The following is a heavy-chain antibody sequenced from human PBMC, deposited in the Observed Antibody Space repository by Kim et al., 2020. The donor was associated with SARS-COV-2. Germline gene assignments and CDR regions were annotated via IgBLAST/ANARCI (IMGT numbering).Heavy chain of an antibody. CDR2: ITTYNGNT. CDR1: GYLFGDYV. D-gene: IGHD2-2*03. CDR3: GRVGEDLLDMNGILNVNTIDH. V-gene: IGHV1-18*04. Sequence: ASVKVSCKASGYLFGDYVINWVRQAPGQGLEWMGRITTYNGNTNYAPRVQGRVTVTADRSTTTAYLELGSLTSDDTAVYYCGRVGEDLLDMNGILNVNTIDHWGQGTLVTVSS. J-gene: IGHJ4*02.